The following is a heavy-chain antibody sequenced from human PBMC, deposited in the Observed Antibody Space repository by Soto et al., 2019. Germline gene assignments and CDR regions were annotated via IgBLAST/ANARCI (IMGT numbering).Heavy chain of an antibody. D-gene: IGHD3-16*01. V-gene: IGHV1-69*13. CDR2: IIPIFGTA. CDR1: GGTFSSYA. CDR3: ARDLRLHSQIPYYYYGMDV. J-gene: IGHJ6*02. Sequence: ASVKVSCKASGGTFSSYAISWVRQAPGQGLEWMGEIIPIFGTANYAQKLQGRVTITADESTSTAYMELSSLRSEDTAVYFCARDLRLHSQIPYYYYGMDVWGQGTTVTVSS.